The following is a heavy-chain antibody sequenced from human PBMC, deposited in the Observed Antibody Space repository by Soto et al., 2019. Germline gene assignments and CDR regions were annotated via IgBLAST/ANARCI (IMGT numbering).Heavy chain of an antibody. CDR1: GFSLSNAGLG. CDR2: IFSNDEK. D-gene: IGHD6-13*01. V-gene: IGHV2-26*04. CDR3: ASTYSSSWYWFDP. J-gene: IGHJ5*02. Sequence: QVTVKESGPVLEKPTETLTLTCTVSGFSLSNAGLGVSWIRQPPGKALEWLAHIFSNDEKSYSTSPKSRLTISKDTSKSQVVLIMTNMDPVDTATYYCASTYSSSWYWFDPWGQGTLVTVSS.